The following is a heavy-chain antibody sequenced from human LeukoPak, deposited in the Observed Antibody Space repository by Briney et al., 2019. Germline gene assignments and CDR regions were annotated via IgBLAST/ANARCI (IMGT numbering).Heavy chain of an antibody. CDR3: ARGLFGYFDY. V-gene: IGHV4-34*01. Sequence: PSETLSLTCAVYGGSFSGYYWSWIRQPPGKGLEWIGEINHSGSTNYNPSLKSRVTISVDTSKNQFSLKLSSVTAAGTAVYYCARGLFGYFDYWGQGTLVTVSS. J-gene: IGHJ4*02. CDR2: INHSGST. D-gene: IGHD3-10*02. CDR1: GGSFSGYY.